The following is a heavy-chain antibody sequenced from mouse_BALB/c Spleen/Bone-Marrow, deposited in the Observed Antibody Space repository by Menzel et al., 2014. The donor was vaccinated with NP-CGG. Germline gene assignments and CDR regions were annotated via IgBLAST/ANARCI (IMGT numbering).Heavy chain of an antibody. V-gene: IGHV1-47*01. CDR2: MHPFNDDS. CDR3: ARKKPRNAMDY. J-gene: IGHJ4*01. CDR1: GYTCTTYT. Sequence: VQLQQSGAELVKPGASGMMSCKAFGYTCTTYTMEWVKEKHGKSLEWIGKMHPFNDDSKYNEKFKGKAKLTAEKSSSTVYLELGRLTSDDSAVYYCARKKPRNAMDYWGQGPSVTVSS.